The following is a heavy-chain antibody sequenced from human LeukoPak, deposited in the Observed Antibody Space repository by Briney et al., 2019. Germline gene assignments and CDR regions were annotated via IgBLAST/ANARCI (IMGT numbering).Heavy chain of an antibody. J-gene: IGHJ6*02. CDR3: ARAAGDYSFNYYYYYGMDV. Sequence: GGSLRLSCAASGFTFSSYAMHWVRQAPGKGLERVAVISYDGSNKYYADSVKGRFTISRDNSKNTLYLQMNSLRAEDTAVYYCARAAGDYSFNYYYYYGMDVWGQGTTVTVSS. V-gene: IGHV3-30-3*01. D-gene: IGHD4-11*01. CDR2: ISYDGSNK. CDR1: GFTFSSYA.